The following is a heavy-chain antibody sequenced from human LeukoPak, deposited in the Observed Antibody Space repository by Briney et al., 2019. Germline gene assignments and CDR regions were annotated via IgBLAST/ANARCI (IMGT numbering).Heavy chain of an antibody. CDR3: ATGSGSSWFDY. CDR1: GGSISSYY. D-gene: IGHD6-13*01. J-gene: IGHJ4*02. Sequence: SETLSLTCIVSGGSISSYYWRWIRQPAGKGLEWIGLAHSSGSTNHNPSLKSRVTMSVDTSKNQFSLKLSSVTAADTAVYYCATGSGSSWFDYWGQGTLVTVSS. CDR2: AHSSGST. V-gene: IGHV4-4*07.